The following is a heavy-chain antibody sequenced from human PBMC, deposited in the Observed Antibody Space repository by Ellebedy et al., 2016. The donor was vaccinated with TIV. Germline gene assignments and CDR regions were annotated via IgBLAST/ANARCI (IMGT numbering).Heavy chain of an antibody. CDR2: IKQDGSEK. CDR1: GFTFSNYW. D-gene: IGHD2-8*01. Sequence: GESLKISCAASGFTFSNYWMSWVRQAPGKGLEWVANIKQDGSEKYYVDSVKGRFTISRDNAKNSLYLHMNSLSAEDTAMYYCARVRSVYHYMDVWGKGTMVTVSS. V-gene: IGHV3-7*01. CDR3: ARVRSVYHYMDV. J-gene: IGHJ6*03.